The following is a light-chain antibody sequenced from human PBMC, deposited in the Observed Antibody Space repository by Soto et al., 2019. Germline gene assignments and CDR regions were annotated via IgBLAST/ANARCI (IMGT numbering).Light chain of an antibody. CDR3: QVWDSSSDHPV. V-gene: IGLV3-21*04. J-gene: IGLJ3*02. CDR2: YDS. Sequence: SYELTQPPSVSEAPGKTARITCGGNNIGSKSVHWYQQKPGQAPVLVIYYDSDRPSGIPERFSGSNSGNTATLTISRVEAGDEADYYCQVWDSSSDHPVFGGGTKLTVL. CDR1: NIGSKS.